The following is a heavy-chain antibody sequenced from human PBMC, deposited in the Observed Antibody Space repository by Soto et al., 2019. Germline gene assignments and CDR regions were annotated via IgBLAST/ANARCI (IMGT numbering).Heavy chain of an antibody. D-gene: IGHD6-13*01. V-gene: IGHV1-18*04. CDR3: AREVLTIAAAGTALVDY. CDR1: CYTFTSYG. J-gene: IGHJ4*02. Sequence: SGKVSFRASCYTFTSYGISWVRQAPGQGLEWMGWISAYNGNTNYAQKLQGRVTMTTDTSTSTAYMELRSLRSDDTAVYYCAREVLTIAAAGTALVDYWGQGTLVTVSS. CDR2: ISAYNGNT.